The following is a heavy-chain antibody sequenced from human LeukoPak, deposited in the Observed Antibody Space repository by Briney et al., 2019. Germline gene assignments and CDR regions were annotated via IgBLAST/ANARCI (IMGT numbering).Heavy chain of an antibody. V-gene: IGHV4-30-2*01. CDR2: MYHSGTT. CDR3: VRGYYYDSSGYWVRAFDI. Sequence: SSQTLSLTCAVSSGSISSGGYSWSWIRQPPGKDLEWIGYMYHSGTTHYNPSLKSRVTISVDRSKNQFSLKLSSVTAADTAVYYCVRGYYYDSSGYWVRAFDIWGQGTMVTVSS. J-gene: IGHJ3*02. CDR1: SGSISSGGYS. D-gene: IGHD3-22*01.